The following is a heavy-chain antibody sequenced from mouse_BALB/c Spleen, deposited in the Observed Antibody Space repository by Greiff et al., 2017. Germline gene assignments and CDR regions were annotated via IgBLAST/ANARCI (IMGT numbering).Heavy chain of an antibody. J-gene: IGHJ4*01. CDR2: ISYSGST. CDR1: GYSITSDYA. V-gene: IGHV3-2*02. CDR3: AMNYYAMDY. Sequence: VQLKESGPGLVKPSQSLSLTCTVTGYSITSDYAWNWIRQFPGNKLEWMGYISYSGSTSYNPSLKSRISITRDTSKNQFFLQLNSVTTEDTATYYCAMNYYAMDYWGQGTSVTVSS.